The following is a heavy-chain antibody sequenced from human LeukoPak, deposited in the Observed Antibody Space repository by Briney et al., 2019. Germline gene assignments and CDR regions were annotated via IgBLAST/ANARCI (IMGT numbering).Heavy chain of an antibody. V-gene: IGHV1-2*06. CDR3: VRGAEAVPAYYYYHYTDV. Sequence: ASVKVSCKASGYTFTGCYMHWVRQAPGQGFEWMGRINPNSGGTNYAQKFQGRVSMTRDTSISTAYMELSRLRSDDTAVYYCVRGAEAVPAYYYYHYTDVWGKGTTVTVSS. CDR2: INPNSGGT. D-gene: IGHD6-13*01. CDR1: GYTFTGCY. J-gene: IGHJ6*03.